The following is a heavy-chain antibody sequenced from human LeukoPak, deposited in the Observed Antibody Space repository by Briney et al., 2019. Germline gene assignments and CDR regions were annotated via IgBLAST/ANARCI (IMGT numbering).Heavy chain of an antibody. J-gene: IGHJ1*01. Sequence: GGSLRLSCAASGFTFSHYWMSWVRQAPGKGLEWVANIKQDGSETYYVDSMRGRFTISRDNPKNSLYLQMNSLRAEDTAVYYCARDPPLITATGSRYFQHWGQGTLVTVSS. CDR1: GFTFSHYW. V-gene: IGHV3-7*01. D-gene: IGHD6-13*01. CDR3: ARDPPLITATGSRYFQH. CDR2: IKQDGSET.